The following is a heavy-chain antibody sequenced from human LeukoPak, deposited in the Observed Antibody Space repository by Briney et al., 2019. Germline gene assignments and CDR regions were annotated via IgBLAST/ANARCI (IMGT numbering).Heavy chain of an antibody. CDR3: AMIKYCGGDCYGWFDP. J-gene: IGHJ5*02. V-gene: IGHV1-46*01. CDR2: INPSGGST. D-gene: IGHD2-21*02. Sequence: ASVKVSCKASGYTFTRYYMHWVRQAPGQGLEWMGIINPSGGSTSYAQKFQGRVTMTRDTSTGTVYMALSSLRSEDTAVYYCAMIKYCGGDCYGWFDPWGQGTPVTVSS. CDR1: GYTFTRYY.